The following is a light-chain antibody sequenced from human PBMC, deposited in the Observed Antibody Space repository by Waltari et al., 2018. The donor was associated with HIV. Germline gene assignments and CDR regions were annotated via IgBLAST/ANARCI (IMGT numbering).Light chain of an antibody. J-gene: IGKJ1*01. Sequence: DIQMTQSPSSLSASVGDRVTITCRASQSIGSLLNWYQQKPGKDPKLLRYAASSLQSGVPPRFSGSGSGTDFNFTMSSLQPEDFATYYCQQSYSTPRTFGQGTKVEIK. CDR2: AAS. CDR1: QSIGSL. V-gene: IGKV1-39*01. CDR3: QQSYSTPRT.